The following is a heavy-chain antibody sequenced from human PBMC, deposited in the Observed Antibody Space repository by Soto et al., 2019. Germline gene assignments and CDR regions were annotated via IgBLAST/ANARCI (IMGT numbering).Heavy chain of an antibody. CDR3: ASEYCGGDCYSAARYGMDV. D-gene: IGHD2-21*02. J-gene: IGHJ6*02. CDR2: INAGNGNT. V-gene: IGHV1-3*01. CDR1: GYTFTSSA. Sequence: GASVKVSCKASGYTFTSSAMDWVRQAPGQRLEWMGWINAGNGNTKYSQKFQGRVTITRDTSASTAYMELSSLRSEDTAVYYCASEYCGGDCYSAARYGMDVWGQGTTVTSP.